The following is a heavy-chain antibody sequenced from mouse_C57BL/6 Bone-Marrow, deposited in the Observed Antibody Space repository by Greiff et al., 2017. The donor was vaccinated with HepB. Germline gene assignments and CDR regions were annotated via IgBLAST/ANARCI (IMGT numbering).Heavy chain of an antibody. CDR3: ASNYGSRGFDY. CDR2: IYPGDGDT. J-gene: IGHJ2*01. D-gene: IGHD1-1*01. CDR1: GYAFSSHW. Sequence: VKLLESGAELVKPGASVKISCKASGYAFSSHWMNWVKQRPGMGLEWIGQIYPGDGDTNYNGKFKGKATLTADKSSSTAYMQLSSLTSEDSAVYFCASNYGSRGFDYWGQGTTLTVSS. V-gene: IGHV1-80*01.